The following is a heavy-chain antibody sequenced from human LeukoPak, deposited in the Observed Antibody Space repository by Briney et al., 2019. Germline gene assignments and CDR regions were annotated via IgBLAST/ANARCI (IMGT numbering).Heavy chain of an antibody. CDR3: ARDQSLWFGELSDWFDP. D-gene: IGHD3-10*01. V-gene: IGHV1-18*01. Sequence: ASVKVSCKASGYTFTSYGINWVRQAPGQGLEWMGWISAYNGNTNYAQKLQGRVTMTTDTSTSTAYMELRSLRSDDTAVYYCARDQSLWFGELSDWFDPWGQGTLVTVSS. CDR2: ISAYNGNT. J-gene: IGHJ5*02. CDR1: GYTFTSYG.